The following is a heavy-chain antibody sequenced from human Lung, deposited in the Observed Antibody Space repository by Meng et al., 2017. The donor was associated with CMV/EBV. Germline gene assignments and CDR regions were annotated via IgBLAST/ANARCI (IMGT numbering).Heavy chain of an antibody. CDR3: TSGNGKSDCDY. Sequence: AASGFTFTNSWMNWVRQAPGKGLEWVGRIQTITEGGTTDYIAPVKGRFTISRDDSESTVYLQMSSLKTEDTAMYYCTSGNGKSDCDYWGQGTLVTVSS. V-gene: IGHV3-15*07. CDR1: GFTFTNSW. CDR2: IQTITEGGTT. J-gene: IGHJ4*02.